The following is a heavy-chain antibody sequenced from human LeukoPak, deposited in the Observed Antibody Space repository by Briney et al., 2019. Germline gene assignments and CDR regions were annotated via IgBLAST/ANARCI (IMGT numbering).Heavy chain of an antibody. Sequence: ASVKVSCKASGYTYTSYAMNWVRQAAGQGVEWMGWINTNTGNPTYAQGFTVRFVFSLDTSVSTPYLQISSLKAEDTAVYYCARTNEYSSGLSPPDDYWGQGTLVTVSS. CDR3: ARTNEYSSGLSPPDDY. CDR1: GYTYTSYA. V-gene: IGHV7-4-1*02. CDR2: INTNTGNP. J-gene: IGHJ4*02. D-gene: IGHD6-19*01.